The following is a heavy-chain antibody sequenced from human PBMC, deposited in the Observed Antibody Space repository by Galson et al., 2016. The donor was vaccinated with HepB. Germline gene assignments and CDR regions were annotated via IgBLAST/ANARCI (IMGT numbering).Heavy chain of an antibody. CDR3: AKGLAGIGNYPI. Sequence: SETLSLTCGVYGGSLSDNSWTWIRQPPGKGLEWIGYMYYTGTNNYSPSLKSRVTISVDKSKNQFSLKMTSVTAADTAVYYCAKGLAGIGNYPIWGQGILVTVSS. CDR1: GGSLSDNS. CDR2: MYYTGTN. D-gene: IGHD1-7*01. J-gene: IGHJ4*02. V-gene: IGHV4-59*01.